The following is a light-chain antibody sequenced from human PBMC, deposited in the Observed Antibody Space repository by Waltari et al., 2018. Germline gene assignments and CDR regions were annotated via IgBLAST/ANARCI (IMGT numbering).Light chain of an antibody. Sequence: QSVLTQPPSVSAAPGQRVTISCSGGSSNIGNNYVSWYRQFPGTAPKLLIDEDTARPSGIPGRFSGSKSGPSATLDITGLQAGDEADYCCGTWDSSLSGAVFGGGTHLTVL. J-gene: IGLJ7*01. CDR3: GTWDSSLSGAV. CDR1: SSNIGNNY. V-gene: IGLV1-51*02. CDR2: EDT.